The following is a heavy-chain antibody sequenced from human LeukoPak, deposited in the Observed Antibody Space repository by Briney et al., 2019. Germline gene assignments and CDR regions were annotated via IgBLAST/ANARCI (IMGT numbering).Heavy chain of an antibody. CDR3: ARDLGSSWYNDAFDI. J-gene: IGHJ3*02. D-gene: IGHD6-13*01. Sequence: ASVKVSCKASGYTFTSYYIHWVRQAPGQGLEWMGIINPSGGSTSYAQKFQGRVTMTRDMSTSTVYMELSSLRSEDTAVYYCARDLGSSWYNDAFDIWGQGTMVTVSS. V-gene: IGHV1-46*01. CDR1: GYTFTSYY. CDR2: INPSGGST.